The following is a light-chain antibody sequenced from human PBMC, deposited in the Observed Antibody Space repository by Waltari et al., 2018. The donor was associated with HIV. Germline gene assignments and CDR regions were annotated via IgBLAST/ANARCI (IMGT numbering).Light chain of an antibody. J-gene: IGKJ4*01. CDR3: QQYYSSSVT. V-gene: IGKV1-5*03. CDR1: ENLGTS. Sequence: IQMPQSPSIVSASVGDRVTITCRASENLGTSLAWYQQTPGKAPKVLIYMASSLEGGVPSRFSGSRSGTEFTLTIRSLQPDDFGTYYCQQYYSSSVTFGGGTKVEI. CDR2: MAS.